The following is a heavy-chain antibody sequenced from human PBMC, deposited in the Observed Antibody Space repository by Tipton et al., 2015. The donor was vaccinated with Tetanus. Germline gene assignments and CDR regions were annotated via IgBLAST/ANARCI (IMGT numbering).Heavy chain of an antibody. V-gene: IGHV3-33*01. D-gene: IGHD2-15*01. CDR2: SWYDGTDK. J-gene: IGHJ5*02. CDR3: AREADCSGGSCFSGDLDT. Sequence: SLRLSCAASGFIFSSYGIHWVRQAPGKGLEWLAVSWYDGTDKYYADSVKGRFTISRDNSKNTLYLQMNSLRAEDTALYYCAREADCSGGSCFSGDLDTWGQGTQFTVSS. CDR1: GFIFSSYG.